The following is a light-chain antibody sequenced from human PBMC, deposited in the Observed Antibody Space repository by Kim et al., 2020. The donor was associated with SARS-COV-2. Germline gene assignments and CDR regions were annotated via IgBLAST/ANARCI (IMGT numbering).Light chain of an antibody. Sequence: GQSGTISRPGTSSDVGGYNYVSWYQQHPGKAPKLMIYEVSKRPSGVPDRFSGSKSGNTASLTVSGLQAEDEADYYCSSYAGSNNLVFGGGTKLTVL. J-gene: IGLJ2*01. CDR2: EVS. CDR3: SSYAGSNNLV. V-gene: IGLV2-8*01. CDR1: SSDVGGYNY.